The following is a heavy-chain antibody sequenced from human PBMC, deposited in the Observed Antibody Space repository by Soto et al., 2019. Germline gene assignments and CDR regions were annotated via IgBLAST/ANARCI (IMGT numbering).Heavy chain of an antibody. CDR1: GGSLSSYY. CDR2: IYSNGIT. Sequence: SETLSLTCTVSGGSLSSYYWTWVRQPAGKGLEWIGRIYSNGITIYNPSLKSRVTMSVDTSKNQFSLRLTSATAADTAVYYCARGPGSYNSFDLWGQGSLVTVSS. D-gene: IGHD1-26*01. V-gene: IGHV4-4*07. J-gene: IGHJ5*02. CDR3: ARGPGSYNSFDL.